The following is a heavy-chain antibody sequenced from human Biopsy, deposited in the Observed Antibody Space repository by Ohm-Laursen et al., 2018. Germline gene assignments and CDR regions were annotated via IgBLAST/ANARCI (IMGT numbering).Heavy chain of an antibody. CDR3: ARGYSRRVSIFEASIYWFDT. V-gene: IGHV1-8*01. Sequence: GASVKVSCKASGYSFSTYDVNWVRQARGQGFEWMGWMIPSSGKTGYAQRFQGRVTLTMNTSISTAYMELSGLRSEDTAVYFCARGYSRRVSIFEASIYWFDTWGQGTLVTVSS. D-gene: IGHD6-6*01. J-gene: IGHJ5*02. CDR1: GYSFSTYD. CDR2: MIPSSGKT.